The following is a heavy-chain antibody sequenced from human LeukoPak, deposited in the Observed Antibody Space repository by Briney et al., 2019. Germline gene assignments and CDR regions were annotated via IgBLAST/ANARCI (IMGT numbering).Heavy chain of an antibody. CDR1: GYTFTDDY. Sequence: ASVRVSCKASGYTFTDDYMHWVRQAPGEGLEWMGWINPNSGFSKYAQTFQGRVAMTWETSISTAYMELTRLRSDDAAVYYCARGPMNYWYFDLWGRGTLVTVSS. CDR3: ARGPMNYWYFDL. V-gene: IGHV1-2*02. CDR2: INPNSGFS. J-gene: IGHJ2*01.